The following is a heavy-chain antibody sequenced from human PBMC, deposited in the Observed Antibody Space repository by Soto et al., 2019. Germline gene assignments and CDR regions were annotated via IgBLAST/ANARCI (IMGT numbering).Heavy chain of an antibody. CDR2: INAGNGNT. D-gene: IGHD4-4*01. Sequence: ASVKVSCKASGYTFTSYAMHWVRQAPGQRLEWMGWINAGNGNTKYSQKFQGRVTITRDTSASTAYMELSSLRSEDTAVYYCARGPRMFMTTAPNYYYYYYMDVWGKGTTVTVSS. CDR3: ARGPRMFMTTAPNYYYYYYMDV. V-gene: IGHV1-3*01. J-gene: IGHJ6*03. CDR1: GYTFTSYA.